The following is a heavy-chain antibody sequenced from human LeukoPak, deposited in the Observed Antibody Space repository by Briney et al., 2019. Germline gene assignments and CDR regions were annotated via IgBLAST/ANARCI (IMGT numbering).Heavy chain of an antibody. CDR3: ARVSPQHDAFDI. V-gene: IGHV4-34*01. J-gene: IGHJ3*02. CDR1: GGSFSGYY. Sequence: SETLSLTCAVYGGSFSGYYWSWIRQPPGKGLEWIGEINHSGSTNYNPSLKSRVTISVDKSKNQFSLELSSVTAADTAVYYCARVSPQHDAFDIWGQGTMVTVSS. CDR2: INHSGST.